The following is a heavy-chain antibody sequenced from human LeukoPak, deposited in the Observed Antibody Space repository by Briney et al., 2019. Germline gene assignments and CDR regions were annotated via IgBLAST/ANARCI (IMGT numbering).Heavy chain of an antibody. CDR2: VSYSGNT. J-gene: IGHJ4*02. V-gene: IGHV4-59*08. Sequence: SETLSLTCTVSGGSIGTSYWSWIRQPPGKGLEWIGYVSYSGNTNYNPSLKSRVTISVDTSKNQFSLKLSSVTAADTAVYYCARLMTTVTTSVWVFDYWGQGTLVTVSS. D-gene: IGHD4-17*01. CDR3: ARLMTTVTTSVWVFDY. CDR1: GGSIGTSY.